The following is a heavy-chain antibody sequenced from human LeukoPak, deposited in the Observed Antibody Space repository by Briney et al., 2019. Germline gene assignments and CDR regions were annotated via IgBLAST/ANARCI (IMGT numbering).Heavy chain of an antibody. CDR2: INPNSGGT. CDR3: ARVNDSSGYTYFYYYGMDV. V-gene: IGHV1-2*02. J-gene: IGHJ6*02. CDR1: GYTFTGYY. Sequence: ASVKASCKASGYTFTGYYMHWVRQAPGQGLEWMGWINPNSGGTNYAQKFQGRVTMTRDTSISTAYMELSRLRSDDTAVYHCARVNDSSGYTYFYYYGMDVWGQGTTVTVSS. D-gene: IGHD3-22*01.